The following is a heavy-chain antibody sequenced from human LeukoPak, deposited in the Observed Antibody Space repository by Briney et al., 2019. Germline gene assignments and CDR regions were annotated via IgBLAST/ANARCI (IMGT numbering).Heavy chain of an antibody. CDR2: ISSSSTFR. V-gene: IGHV3-21*01. CDR1: GFNFSSYS. Sequence: PGGCLRLSCAASGFNFSSYSMNWVRQAPGKGLELVSSISSSSTFRYYAVSVKGRFTISRDNAKNSLYLQMNSLRAEDTAVYYCARESSGYFYWGQGTLVTVSS. J-gene: IGHJ4*02. CDR3: ARESSGYFY. D-gene: IGHD3-22*01.